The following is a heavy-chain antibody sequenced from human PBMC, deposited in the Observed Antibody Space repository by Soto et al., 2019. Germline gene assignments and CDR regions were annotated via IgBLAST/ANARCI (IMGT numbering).Heavy chain of an antibody. CDR3: ARGSNPSEYSGYAIYYFAY. V-gene: IGHV1-18*01. Sequence: ASVKVCCKASGYTFTTYGISWVRQAPGQGLEWMEWISAYNGNTNYAQKLQGRVTMTRDTSISTAYMELSRLRSDDTAVYYCARGSNPSEYSGYAIYYFAYWGKGTLVTVSS. CDR2: ISAYNGNT. J-gene: IGHJ4*02. D-gene: IGHD5-12*01. CDR1: GYTFTTYG.